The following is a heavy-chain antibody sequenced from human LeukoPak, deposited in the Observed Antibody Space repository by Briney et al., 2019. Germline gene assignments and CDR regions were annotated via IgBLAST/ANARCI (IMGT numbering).Heavy chain of an antibody. D-gene: IGHD3-10*01. V-gene: IGHV3-7*04. CDR3: ARVYGSGRAIKE. CDR1: GFTFSCYW. CDR2: IKQDGSEK. Sequence: GGSLRLSCAASGFTFSCYWMSWVRQAPGKGLEWVANIKQDGSEKYYVDSVKGRFTISRDNAKNSLYLQMNSLRAEDTAVYYWARVYGSGRAIKEWGQGPLVSVSS. J-gene: IGHJ4*02.